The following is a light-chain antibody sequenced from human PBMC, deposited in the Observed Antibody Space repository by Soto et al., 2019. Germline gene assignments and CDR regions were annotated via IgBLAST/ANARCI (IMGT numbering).Light chain of an antibody. CDR1: SSDVGGYNY. J-gene: IGLJ2*01. CDR2: EVS. Sequence: QSALTQPPSASGSPGQSVTISCTGTSSDVGGYNYVSWYQHHPGKAPKLMIYEVSKRPSRVPDRFSGSKSGNTASLTVSGLQAEDEADYYCSSYAGSNNVVFGGGTKVTVL. CDR3: SSYAGSNNVV. V-gene: IGLV2-8*01.